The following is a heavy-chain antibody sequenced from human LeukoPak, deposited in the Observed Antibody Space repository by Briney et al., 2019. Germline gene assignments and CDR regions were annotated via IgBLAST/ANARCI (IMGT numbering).Heavy chain of an antibody. CDR2: FYNSGRS. Sequence: SETLSLTCTVSDDSISDYYRGWIRQPPGKGLEWIGYFYNSGRSTYNPSLKSRVTISVDTSKNQFSLKLSSVTAADTAVYYCARGWYGDYAAFDIWGQGTMVTVSS. D-gene: IGHD4-17*01. J-gene: IGHJ3*02. CDR3: ARGWYGDYAAFDI. V-gene: IGHV4-59*01. CDR1: DDSISDYY.